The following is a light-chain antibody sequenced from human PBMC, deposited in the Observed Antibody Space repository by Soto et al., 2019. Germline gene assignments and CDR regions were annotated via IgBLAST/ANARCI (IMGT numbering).Light chain of an antibody. V-gene: IGKV1-9*01. CDR1: QGISSY. Sequence: DIQLTQSPSFLSASVGDRVTITCRASQGISSYLAWYQQKPGKAPKFLIYGASTLQSGVPSRFSGSGSGTEFTLTISSLQPEDFATYYCQQLNSYPLTFGGGTKVEIK. J-gene: IGKJ4*01. CDR3: QQLNSYPLT. CDR2: GAS.